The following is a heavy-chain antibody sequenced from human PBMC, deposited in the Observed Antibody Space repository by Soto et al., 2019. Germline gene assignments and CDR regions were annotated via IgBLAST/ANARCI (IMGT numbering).Heavy chain of an antibody. J-gene: IGHJ6*02. V-gene: IGHV1-69*01. Sequence: QVQLVQSGAEVKKPGSSVKVSCKASGGTFSSYAISWVRQAPGQGLEWMGGIIPIFGTANYAQKFQGRVTITADESTSTAYMELSSLRSEDTAVYYCARERPDIVVVVAAISDQYYGMDVWGQGTTVTVSS. CDR1: GGTFSSYA. CDR3: ARERPDIVVVVAAISDQYYGMDV. CDR2: IIPIFGTA. D-gene: IGHD2-15*01.